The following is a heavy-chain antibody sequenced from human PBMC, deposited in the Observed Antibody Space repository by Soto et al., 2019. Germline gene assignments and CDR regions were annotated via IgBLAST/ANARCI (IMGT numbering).Heavy chain of an antibody. Sequence: RLSCATSGVTLSNYRMNWVREAPGKGLEWVASISGSGKDTFYRDSVKGRFTISRDNAESSLVLQMNSLTVDDTAVYHCARVHLVRTSSYYCGMDLWGPGPTVTVPS. CDR1: GVTLSNYR. CDR3: ARVHLVRTSSYYCGMDL. V-gene: IGHV3-21*06. J-gene: IGHJ6*02. D-gene: IGHD6-6*01. CDR2: ISGSGKDT.